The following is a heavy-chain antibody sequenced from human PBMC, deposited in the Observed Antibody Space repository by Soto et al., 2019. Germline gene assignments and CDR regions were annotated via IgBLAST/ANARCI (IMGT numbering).Heavy chain of an antibody. Sequence: QVQLVQSGAEVKKPGSSVKVSCKPSGNTLNTDTITWLRQAPGPGLEWMGRIIPVIGVGTYAQKFQDRVTITADKSTTTVYMEVTSLTSEDTATYYCAIGRTGSNGYYWAWGQGTQVTVS. D-gene: IGHD3-22*01. V-gene: IGHV1-69*02. CDR3: AIGRTGSNGYYWA. J-gene: IGHJ5*02. CDR1: GNTLNTDT. CDR2: IIPVIGVG.